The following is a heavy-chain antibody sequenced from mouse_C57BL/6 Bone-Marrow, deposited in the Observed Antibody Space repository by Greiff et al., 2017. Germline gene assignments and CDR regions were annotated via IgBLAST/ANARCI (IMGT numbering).Heavy chain of an antibody. Sequence: DVKLQESGGDLVKPGGSLKLSCAASGFTFSSYGMSWVRQTPDKRLEWVATISSGGSYTYYPDSVKGRFTLSRDTAKNTLYLQVSSLKSEDTAMYYCARQLRLRKAMDYWGQGTSVTVSS. CDR1: GFTFSSYG. J-gene: IGHJ4*01. D-gene: IGHD1-1*01. CDR2: ISSGGSYT. V-gene: IGHV5-6*02. CDR3: ARQLRLRKAMDY.